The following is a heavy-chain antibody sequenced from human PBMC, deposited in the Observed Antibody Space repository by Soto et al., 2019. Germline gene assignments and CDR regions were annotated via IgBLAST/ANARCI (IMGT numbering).Heavy chain of an antibody. V-gene: IGHV4-4*07. Sequence: SETLSPTCSVSGADINTYSWTWIRQPAGKGLEWIGRIYTSASINYNPSLKGRVTLSVDTSTNQVSLRLASVTAADTAIYYCARDREAGYNFYYGMDVWGQGTTVTISS. CDR3: ARDREAGYNFYYGMDV. CDR2: IYTSASI. J-gene: IGHJ6*02. CDR1: GADINTYS. D-gene: IGHD6-19*01.